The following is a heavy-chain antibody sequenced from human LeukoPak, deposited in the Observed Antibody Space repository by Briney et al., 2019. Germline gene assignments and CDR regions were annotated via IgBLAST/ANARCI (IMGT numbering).Heavy chain of an antibody. CDR2: TVSEIDGGTT. D-gene: IGHD1-7*01. CDR3: TTDEDWNYARKDV. Sequence: GGSLRLSCAASGFTFNYAWMSWVRQVPGKGLEWVGQTVSEIDGGTTDYATPVKGRFTISRDDSKSTLYLQMNSLKIEDTAVCCCTTDEDWNYARKDVWGQGATVIVSS. V-gene: IGHV3-15*04. J-gene: IGHJ6*02. CDR1: GFTFNYAW.